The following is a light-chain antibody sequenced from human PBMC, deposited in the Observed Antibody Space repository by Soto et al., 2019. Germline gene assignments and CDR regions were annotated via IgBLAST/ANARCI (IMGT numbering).Light chain of an antibody. CDR2: DVS. CDR1: SSDVGGYNY. Sequence: QSALTQPASVSGSPGQSITISCTGTSSDVGGYNYVPWYQQHPGKAPKLMIYDVSNRPSGVSNRFSGSKSGNTASLTISGLQAEDEADYYCSSYTSSSTLGVFGTGTKVTV. V-gene: IGLV2-14*01. CDR3: SSYTSSSTLGV. J-gene: IGLJ1*01.